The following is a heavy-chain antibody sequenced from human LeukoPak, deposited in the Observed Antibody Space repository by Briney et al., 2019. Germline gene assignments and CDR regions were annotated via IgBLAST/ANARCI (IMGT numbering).Heavy chain of an antibody. V-gene: IGHV3-33*01. CDR2: VWCGGNYK. CDR3: VSVITVTFDY. J-gene: IGHJ4*02. CDR1: GFTFSTYG. Sequence: SGGSLRLSCAASGFTFSTYGMHWVRQAPGKGLEWVSLVWCGGNYKFYADSVKGRFTISRDNSKNSVYLQMNSLRAEDTAVYYCVSVITVTFDYWGQGTLVTVSS. D-gene: IGHD2-21*02.